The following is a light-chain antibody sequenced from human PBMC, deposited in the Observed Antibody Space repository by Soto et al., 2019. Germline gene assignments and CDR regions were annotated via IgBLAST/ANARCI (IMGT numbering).Light chain of an antibody. J-gene: IGLJ1*01. CDR1: SDDVGGYNY. CDR3: SPFGGSSRLYV. CDR2: DVT. Sequence: QSVLTQPASVSGSPGQSITISCTGTSDDVGGYNYVSWYQQHPGKVPQLIVYDVTNRPSGVSIRFSGSKSGNTASLTISGLQAEDEADYYCSPFGGSSRLYVVGTGTKVTVL. V-gene: IGLV2-14*03.